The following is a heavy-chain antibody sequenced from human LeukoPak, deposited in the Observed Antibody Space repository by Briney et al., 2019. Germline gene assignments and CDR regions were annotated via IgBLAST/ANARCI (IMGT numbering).Heavy chain of an antibody. CDR3: ARVTPDFWSGYRNY. J-gene: IGHJ4*02. CDR1: GYTFTSYD. D-gene: IGHD3-3*01. CDR2: MNPNSGNT. Sequence: ASVKVSCKASGYTFTSYDINWVRQATGQGLEWMGWMNPNSGNTGYAQKFQGRVNMTRNTSISTAYMELSSLRSEDTAVYYCARVTPDFWSGYRNYWGQGTLVTVSS. V-gene: IGHV1-8*01.